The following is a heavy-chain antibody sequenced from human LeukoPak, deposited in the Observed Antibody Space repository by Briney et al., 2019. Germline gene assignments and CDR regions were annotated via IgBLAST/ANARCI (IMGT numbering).Heavy chain of an antibody. CDR2: IIPIFGTA. D-gene: IGHD3-9*01. CDR3: ASPKGNTLGTNYDILTGPDYYYYGMDV. Sequence: SVKVSCKASGGTFSSYAIRWVRQAPGQGLEWMGGIIPIFGTANYAQKFQGRVTITADESTSTAYMELSSLRSEDTAVYYCASPKGNTLGTNYDILTGPDYYYYGMDVWGKGTTVTVSS. J-gene: IGHJ6*04. CDR1: GGTFSSYA. V-gene: IGHV1-69*01.